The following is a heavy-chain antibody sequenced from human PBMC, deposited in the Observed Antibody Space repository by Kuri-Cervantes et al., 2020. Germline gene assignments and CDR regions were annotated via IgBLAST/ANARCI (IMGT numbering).Heavy chain of an antibody. D-gene: IGHD6-6*01. Sequence: GESLKISCAAYGFTFSSYAMSWVRQAPGKGLEWLSAIVHSGGNTYYADSVKGRFTISRDNSKNTLYLQMNSLRAEDTAVYYCAKDSLYSSSSRFDYWGQGTLVTVSS. CDR3: AKDSLYSSSSRFDY. V-gene: IGHV3-23*01. J-gene: IGHJ4*02. CDR2: IVHSGGNT. CDR1: GFTFSSYA.